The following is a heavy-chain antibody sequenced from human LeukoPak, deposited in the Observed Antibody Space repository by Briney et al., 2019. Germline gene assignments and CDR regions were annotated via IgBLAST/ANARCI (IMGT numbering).Heavy chain of an antibody. CDR3: ARGLYYYDSSGYYGDTSEI. CDR1: GFTFSSYD. V-gene: IGHV3-13*04. J-gene: IGHJ3*02. CDR2: IGTTGDT. D-gene: IGHD3-22*01. Sequence: GGSLRLSCAASGFTFSSYDMHWVRQPTGKGLEWVSGIGTTGDTYYPGSVKGRFTISREDAKNALYLQMNSLRAGNTAVYYCARGLYYYDSSGYYGDTSEIWGQGTMVIVSS.